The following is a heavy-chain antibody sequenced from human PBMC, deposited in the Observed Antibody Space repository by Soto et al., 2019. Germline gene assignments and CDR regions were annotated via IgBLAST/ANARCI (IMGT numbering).Heavy chain of an antibody. V-gene: IGHV1-69*06. D-gene: IGHD2-2*01. CDR3: ARDAGSTPPSWFDP. J-gene: IGHJ5*02. CDR1: GGTFSSYA. Sequence: SVKVSCKASGGTFSSYAISLVRQAPGQGLEWXGGXXPXXGXAXXXKXXXGRVTITADKSTSTAYMELSSLRSEDTAVYYCARDAGSTPPSWFDPWGQGTLVTVSS. CDR2: XXPXXGXA.